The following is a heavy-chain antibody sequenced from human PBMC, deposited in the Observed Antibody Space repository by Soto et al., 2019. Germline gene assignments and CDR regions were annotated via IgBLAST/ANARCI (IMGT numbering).Heavy chain of an antibody. D-gene: IGHD3-22*01. J-gene: IGHJ5*02. CDR1: GHTFTGNY. V-gene: IGHV1-69*13. CDR3: ARAPKHYDSSTGGSWFDP. Sequence: ASVKVSCKASGHTFTGNYMHWVRQAPGQGLEWMGGIIPIFGTANYAQKFQGRVTITADESTSTAYMELSSLRSEDTAVYYCARAPKHYDSSTGGSWFDPWGQGTLVTVSS. CDR2: IIPIFGTA.